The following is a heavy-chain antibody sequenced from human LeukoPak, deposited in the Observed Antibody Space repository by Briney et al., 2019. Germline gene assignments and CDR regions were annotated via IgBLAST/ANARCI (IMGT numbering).Heavy chain of an antibody. Sequence: SETLSLTCTVSGGSISSGGYYWSWIRQHPGKGLEWIGYIYYSGSTYYNPSLKSRVTISVDTSKNQFSLKLSSVTAADTAVYYCPRGWNRIPVSPFDPWGQGTLVTVSS. CDR1: GGSISSGGYY. D-gene: IGHD1-1*01. J-gene: IGHJ5*02. CDR3: PRGWNRIPVSPFDP. V-gene: IGHV4-31*03. CDR2: IYYSGST.